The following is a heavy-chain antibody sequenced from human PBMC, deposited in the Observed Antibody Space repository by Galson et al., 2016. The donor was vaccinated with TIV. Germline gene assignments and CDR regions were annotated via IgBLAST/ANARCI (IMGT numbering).Heavy chain of an antibody. D-gene: IGHD2-21*01. Sequence: SLRLSCAASGFTVSDNYMTRVRRAPGKGLEWVSMIYTGGNTYYADSVKGRFTISRDNSKNTLYLQMNRLRVEDTAVYYCARERRYCGNECYLYYYYGMDVWGPGTTVTVSS. CDR2: IYTGGNT. V-gene: IGHV3-66*02. CDR1: GFTVSDNY. CDR3: ARERRYCGNECYLYYYYGMDV. J-gene: IGHJ6*02.